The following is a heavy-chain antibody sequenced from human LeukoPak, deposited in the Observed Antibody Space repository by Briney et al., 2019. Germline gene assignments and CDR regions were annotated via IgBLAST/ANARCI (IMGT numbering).Heavy chain of an antibody. CDR1: GFTFSSYG. J-gene: IGHJ3*02. D-gene: IGHD2-21*01. V-gene: IGHV3-33*01. CDR3: ARSSSYGLFGAFDI. Sequence: GGSLTLSCAASGFTFSSYGMHWVRQAPGKGLEWVAVIWYDGSNKYYADSVKGRFTISRDNSKNTLYLQMNSLRAEDTAVYYCARSSSYGLFGAFDIWGQGTMVTVSS. CDR2: IWYDGSNK.